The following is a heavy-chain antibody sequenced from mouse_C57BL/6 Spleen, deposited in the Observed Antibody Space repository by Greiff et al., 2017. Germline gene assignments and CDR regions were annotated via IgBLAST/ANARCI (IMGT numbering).Heavy chain of an antibody. CDR3: ARDGSSYDYFDY. CDR1: GYTFTSYG. Sequence: VQLQQSGAELARPGASVKLSCKASGYTFTSYGISWVKQRTGQGLEWIGEIYPRSGNTYYNEKFKGKATLTADKSSSTAYMGLRSLTSDDSAVYFGARDGSSYDYFDYWGQGTTLTVSS. D-gene: IGHD1-1*01. J-gene: IGHJ2*01. CDR2: IYPRSGNT. V-gene: IGHV1-81*01.